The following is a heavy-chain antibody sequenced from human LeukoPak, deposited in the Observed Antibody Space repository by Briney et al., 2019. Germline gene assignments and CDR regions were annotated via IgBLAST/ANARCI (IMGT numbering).Heavy chain of an antibody. CDR3: ARDSAFLASQNGMDV. CDR2: IYSGGST. CDR1: GFTFSTYW. J-gene: IGHJ6*02. V-gene: IGHV3-66*01. Sequence: GGSLRLSCAASGFTFSTYWIHWVRQAPGKGLEWVSVIYSGGSTYYADSVKGRFTISRDNSKNTLYLQMNSLRAEDTAVYYCARDSAFLASQNGMDVWGQGTTVTVPS.